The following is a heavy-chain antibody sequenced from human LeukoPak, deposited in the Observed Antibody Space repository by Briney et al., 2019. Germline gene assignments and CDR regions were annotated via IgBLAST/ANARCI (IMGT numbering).Heavy chain of an antibody. Sequence: SETLSLTCTVSGGSISSSSYYWGWIRQPPGKGLEWIGSIYYSGSTYYNPSLKSRVTISVDTSKNQFSLKLSSVTAADTAVYYCAREGGGGIAAAAASAPPPGWFDPWGQGTLVTVSS. D-gene: IGHD6-13*01. J-gene: IGHJ5*02. CDR1: GGSISSSSYY. CDR2: IYYSGST. V-gene: IGHV4-39*07. CDR3: AREGGGGIAAAAASAPPPGWFDP.